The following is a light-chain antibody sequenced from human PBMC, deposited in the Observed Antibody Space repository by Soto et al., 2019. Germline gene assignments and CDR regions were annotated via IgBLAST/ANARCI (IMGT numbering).Light chain of an antibody. J-gene: IGKJ1*01. Sequence: EIGMTQSPATLAVSPGEGATLSCRAGQSVNSNLAWYEQKPGQAPRVLVYGASTRATGIPGRFSGRGRGTEFTLTNNSLQSEDFAVYYFLQYDNWPPLTFGQGTKLEIK. V-gene: IGKV3-15*01. CDR3: LQYDNWPPLT. CDR2: GAS. CDR1: QSVNSN.